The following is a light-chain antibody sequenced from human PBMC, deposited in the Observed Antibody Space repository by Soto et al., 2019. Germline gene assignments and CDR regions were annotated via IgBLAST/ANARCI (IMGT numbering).Light chain of an antibody. Sequence: EVVLTHSPGTLSLSPGERATLSCRAIQTVRNNYLAWYQQKPGQAPRLLIYDASSRATGIPDRFSGGGSGTDFTLTISRLEPEPFAVYYCQQFSSYPLTFGGGTKVDIK. CDR3: QQFSSYPLT. CDR2: DAS. CDR1: QTVRNNY. J-gene: IGKJ4*01. V-gene: IGKV3-20*01.